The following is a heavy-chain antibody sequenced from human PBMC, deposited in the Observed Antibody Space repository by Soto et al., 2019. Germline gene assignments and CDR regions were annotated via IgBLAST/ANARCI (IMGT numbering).Heavy chain of an antibody. CDR3: AGMYYDFWSGVNYYYYGMDV. J-gene: IGHJ6*02. V-gene: IGHV3-30-3*01. D-gene: IGHD3-3*01. Sequence: PGGSLRLSCAASGFTFSSYAMHWVRQAPGKGLEWVAVISYDGSNKYYADSVKGRFTISRDNSKNTLYLQMNSLRAEDTAVYYCAGMYYDFWSGVNYYYYGMDVWGQGTTVTVSS. CDR1: GFTFSSYA. CDR2: ISYDGSNK.